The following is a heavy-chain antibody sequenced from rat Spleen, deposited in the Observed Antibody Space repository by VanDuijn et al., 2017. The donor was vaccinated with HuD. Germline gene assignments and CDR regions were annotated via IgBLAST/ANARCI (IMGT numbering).Heavy chain of an antibody. CDR1: GYSLTSNY. V-gene: IGHV3-1*01. D-gene: IGHD1-3*01. Sequence: EVQLQESGPGLVKPSQSLSLTCSVTGYSLTSNYLGWIRKFPGNKMEWMGYISYIGSTSYKPYLKSRISITRDTSKNQFFLQLNSVTTEDTATYYCARKTMAHFDYWGQGVMVTVSS. CDR2: ISYIGST. CDR3: ARKTMAHFDY. J-gene: IGHJ2*01.